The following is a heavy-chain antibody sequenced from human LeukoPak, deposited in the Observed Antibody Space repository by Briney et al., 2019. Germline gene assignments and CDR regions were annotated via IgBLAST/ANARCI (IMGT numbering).Heavy chain of an antibody. CDR1: GFTFSSYG. Sequence: PGGSLRLSCAASGFTFSSYGMSWVRQAPGKGLEWVSAISNSGGSTPYADSVKGRFTISRDNSKNTLYLQMNSLRAEDTAVYHCVKDLPSTLVHYFDYWGQGALVTVSP. CDR2: ISNSGGST. V-gene: IGHV3-23*01. D-gene: IGHD5/OR15-5a*01. J-gene: IGHJ4*02. CDR3: VKDLPSTLVHYFDY.